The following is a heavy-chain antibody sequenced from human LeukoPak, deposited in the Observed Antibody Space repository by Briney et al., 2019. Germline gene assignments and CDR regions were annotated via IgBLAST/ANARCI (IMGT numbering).Heavy chain of an antibody. J-gene: IGHJ4*02. V-gene: IGHV3-7*01. CDR3: ARAPHPNYYGSGSSYYFDY. CDR2: IKQDGSEK. Sequence: GGSLRLSCAASGFTFSSYRMSWVRQAPGKGLEWVANIKQDGSEKYYVDSVKGRFTISRDNAKNSLYLQMNSLRAEDTAVYYCARAPHPNYYGSGSSYYFDYWGQGTLVTVSS. CDR1: GFTFSSYR. D-gene: IGHD3-10*01.